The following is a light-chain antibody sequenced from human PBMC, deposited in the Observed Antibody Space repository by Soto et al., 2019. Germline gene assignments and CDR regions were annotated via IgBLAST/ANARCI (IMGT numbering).Light chain of an antibody. J-gene: IGLJ2*01. Sequence: QSALTQPASVSGSPGQSITISCTGTSSDVGGYNYVSWYQQHPGKAPKLMIYEVINRPSGVSDRFSGSKSGNTASLTISGLQAEDEADYYCSSYTSISTVVFGGGATLTVL. CDR2: EVI. CDR3: SSYTSISTVV. V-gene: IGLV2-14*01. CDR1: SSDVGGYNY.